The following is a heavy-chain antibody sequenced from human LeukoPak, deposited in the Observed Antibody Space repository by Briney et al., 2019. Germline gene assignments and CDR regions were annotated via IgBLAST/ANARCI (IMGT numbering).Heavy chain of an antibody. CDR3: ASRESGRGGCYNFGY. CDR2: ISGSGGST. Sequence: PGGPLRLSCAASGFTFSSYAMSWLRQAPGKGLEWVSAISGSGGSTYYAHSVKGRFAISRDNSKNTLYLQMNILSAEDRAVFYGASRESGRGGCYNFGYWGQGTLVTVSS. D-gene: IGHD5-24*01. CDR1: GFTFSSYA. J-gene: IGHJ4*02. V-gene: IGHV3-23*01.